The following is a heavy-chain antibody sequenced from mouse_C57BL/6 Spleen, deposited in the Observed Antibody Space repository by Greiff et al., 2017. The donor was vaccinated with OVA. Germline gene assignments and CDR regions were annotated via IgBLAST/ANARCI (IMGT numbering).Heavy chain of an antibody. D-gene: IGHD2-2*01. Sequence: EVQRVESGPGLVKPSQSLSLTCSVTGYSITSGYYWNWIRQFPGNKLEWMGYISYDGSNNYNPSLKNRISITRDTSKNQFFLKLNSVTTEDTATYYCARGLTYYAMDYWGQGTSVTVSS. CDR1: GYSITSGYY. J-gene: IGHJ4*01. V-gene: IGHV3-6*01. CDR2: ISYDGSN. CDR3: ARGLTYYAMDY.